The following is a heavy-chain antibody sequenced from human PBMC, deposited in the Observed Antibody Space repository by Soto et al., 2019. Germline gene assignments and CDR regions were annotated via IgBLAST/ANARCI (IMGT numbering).Heavy chain of an antibody. J-gene: IGHJ6*03. V-gene: IGHV1-2*04. D-gene: IGHD3-10*01. CDR3: ARGQDYYGSGSYGYYYMDV. CDR1: GYTFTVYY. CDR2: INPNSGGT. Sequence: ASVKVSCKASGYTFTVYYMHWVRQAPGQGLEWMGWINPNSGGTNYAQKFQGWVTMTRDTSISTAYMELSRLRSDDTAVYYCARGQDYYGSGSYGYYYMDVWGKGTTVTVSS.